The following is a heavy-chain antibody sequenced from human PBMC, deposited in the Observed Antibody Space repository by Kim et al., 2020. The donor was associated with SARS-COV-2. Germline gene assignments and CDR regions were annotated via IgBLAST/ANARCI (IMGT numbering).Heavy chain of an antibody. V-gene: IGHV4-4*02. Sequence: SETLSLTCAVSGGSISSSNWWSWVRQPPGKGLEWIGEIYHSGSTNYNPSLKSRVTISVDKSKNQFSLKLSSVTAADTAVYYCARDSGGWPDYYGMDVWGQGTTVTVSS. D-gene: IGHD6-19*01. J-gene: IGHJ6*02. CDR3: ARDSGGWPDYYGMDV. CDR2: IYHSGST. CDR1: GGSISSSNW.